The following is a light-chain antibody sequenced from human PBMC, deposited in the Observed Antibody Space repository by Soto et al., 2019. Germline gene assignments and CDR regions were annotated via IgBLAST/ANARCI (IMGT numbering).Light chain of an antibody. J-gene: IGKJ3*01. CDR3: IQNLQTPFT. CDR2: LGS. CDR1: RSLLHSNGYNY. Sequence: DIVMTQSPLSMPVTPGEPASISCRSSRSLLHSNGYNYLDWYLQRAGQSPQLLIYLGSNRGSGVPGWFCGSGSGKDFTPKNSRMAGDDVGVYYCIQNLQTPFTFGPGTKLDIK. V-gene: IGKV2-28*01.